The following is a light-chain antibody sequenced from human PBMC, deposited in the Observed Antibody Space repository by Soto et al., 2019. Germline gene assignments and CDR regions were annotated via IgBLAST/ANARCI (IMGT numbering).Light chain of an antibody. V-gene: IGKV1-33*01. CDR2: DAS. CDR3: PHYASLPVT. J-gene: IGKJ4*02. Sequence: DIQMTQSPSSLSASVGDRITITCQASQGISTDLNWYLQKPGKAPELLIYDASHLETGVPSRFSGSGSGTDFTLTITSLQPEDVATYYCPHYASLPVTFGGGTRVDI. CDR1: QGISTD.